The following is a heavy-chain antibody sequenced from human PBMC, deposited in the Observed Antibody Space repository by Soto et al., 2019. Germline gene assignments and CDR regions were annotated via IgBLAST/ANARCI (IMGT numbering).Heavy chain of an antibody. D-gene: IGHD3-22*01. J-gene: IGHJ3*02. CDR2: IYYSGST. CDR3: ARDSRSKWYYYDSSGYYRGLTFDI. CDR1: GGSISSGDYY. V-gene: IGHV4-30-4*01. Sequence: PSETLSLTCTVSGGSISSGDYYWSWIRQPPGKGLEWIGYIYYSGSTYYNPSLKSRVTISVDTSKNQFSLKLSSVTAADTAVYYCARDSRSKWYYYDSSGYYRGLTFDIWGQGTMVT.